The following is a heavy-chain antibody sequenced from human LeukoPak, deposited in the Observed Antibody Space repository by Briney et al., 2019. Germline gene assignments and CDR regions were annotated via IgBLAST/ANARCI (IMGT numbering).Heavy chain of an antibody. V-gene: IGHV3-23*01. CDR3: AKGPREAAVSNWFDP. CDR1: GFTFSSYA. Sequence: PGGSLRLSCAASGFTFSSYAMNWVRQAPGKGLEWVSGISGSGGSTNYADSAKGRFTISRDNSKSTLYLKMNNLRVEDTAVYYCAKGPREAAVSNWFDPWGQGILVTVSS. J-gene: IGHJ5*02. D-gene: IGHD6-13*01. CDR2: ISGSGGST.